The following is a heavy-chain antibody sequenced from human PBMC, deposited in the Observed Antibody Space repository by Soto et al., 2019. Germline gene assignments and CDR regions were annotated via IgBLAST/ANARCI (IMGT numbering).Heavy chain of an antibody. D-gene: IGHD3-16*01. V-gene: IGHV3-15*07. CDR1: GFPFPNAW. J-gene: IGHJ4*02. CDR2: IKSTIDGGTT. Sequence: GGSLRLSCAASGFPFPNAWMNWVRQAPGKGLEWVGRIKSTIDGGTTDYAEPVKGRFSISRDDSNNMVYLQMNSLKIEDTAVYYCARGLFGPDFWGQGTPVTVSS. CDR3: ARGLFGPDF.